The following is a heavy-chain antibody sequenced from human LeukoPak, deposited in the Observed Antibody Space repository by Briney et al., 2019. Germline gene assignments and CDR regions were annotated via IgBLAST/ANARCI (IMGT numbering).Heavy chain of an antibody. D-gene: IGHD3-10*01. CDR1: GYTFTGYY. CDR2: INPNSGGT. V-gene: IGHV1-2*02. Sequence: ASVKVSCKASGYTFTGYYMHWVRQAPGQGLEWMGWINPNSGGTNYAQKFQGRVTITRDMSTSTAYMELSSLRSEDTAVYYCAADHYYGSGSYYNRRYYYMDVWGKGTTVTVSS. J-gene: IGHJ6*03. CDR3: AADHYYGSGSYYNRRYYYMDV.